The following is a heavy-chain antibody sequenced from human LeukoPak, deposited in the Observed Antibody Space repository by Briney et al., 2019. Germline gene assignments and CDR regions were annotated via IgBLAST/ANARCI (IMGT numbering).Heavy chain of an antibody. CDR3: ANAYDILTGPPIGGDY. V-gene: IGHV3-30*18. D-gene: IGHD3-9*01. Sequence: TGRSLRLSCAASGFTFSSYGMHWVRQAPGKGLEWVAVISYDGSNKYYADSVKGRFTISRDNSKNTLYLQMNGLRAEDTAVYYCANAYDILTGPPIGGDYWGQGTLVTVSS. J-gene: IGHJ4*02. CDR2: ISYDGSNK. CDR1: GFTFSSYG.